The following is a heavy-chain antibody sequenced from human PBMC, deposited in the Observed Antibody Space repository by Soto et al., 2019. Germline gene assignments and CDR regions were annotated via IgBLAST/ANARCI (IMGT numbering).Heavy chain of an antibody. CDR3: RTQWLD. V-gene: IGHV3-15*01. Sequence: PXGSLRLSCAASGFIFSNACMSWVRQAPGKGLEWVGLIKKKADGGTTDYAAPLKGRFTISRDDSKNTLYLQMSRLKTEDTAVYYCRTQWLDWGQGTLVTVSS. CDR2: IKKKADGGTT. D-gene: IGHD6-19*01. CDR1: GFIFSNAC. J-gene: IGHJ4*02.